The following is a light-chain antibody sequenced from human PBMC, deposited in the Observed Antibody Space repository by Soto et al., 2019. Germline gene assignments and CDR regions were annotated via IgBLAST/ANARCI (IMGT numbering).Light chain of an antibody. CDR2: DAS. Sequence: DIQMTQSPSSLSASVGGRVTITCRASQSISNYLNWYQQKPGKAPNLLIYDASSLLSGVPSRFSGSGSGTDFTLTISSLQPEDFSIYYCQKYNSAPPFTFGPGTKVDIK. CDR3: QKYNSAPPFT. J-gene: IGKJ3*01. CDR1: QSISNY. V-gene: IGKV1-39*01.